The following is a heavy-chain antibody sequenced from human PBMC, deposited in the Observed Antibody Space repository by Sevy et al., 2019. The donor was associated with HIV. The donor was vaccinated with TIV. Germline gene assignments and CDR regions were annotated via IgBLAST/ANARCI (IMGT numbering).Heavy chain of an antibody. Sequence: GGSLRLSCAASGFTFSNAWMSWVRQAPGKGLEWVGRIKSKTDGGTTDDAAPVKGRFTISRDDSKNTLYLQMNSLKTEDTAVYYCTGLEGGSSWSYFDYWGQGTLVTVSS. CDR1: GFTFSNAW. D-gene: IGHD6-13*01. CDR2: IKSKTDGGTT. CDR3: TGLEGGSSWSYFDY. J-gene: IGHJ4*02. V-gene: IGHV3-15*01.